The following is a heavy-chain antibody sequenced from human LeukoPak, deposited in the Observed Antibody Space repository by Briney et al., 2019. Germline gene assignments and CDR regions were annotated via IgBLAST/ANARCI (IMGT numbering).Heavy chain of an antibody. D-gene: IGHD3-10*01. CDR3: AKDLPKWFGESDY. Sequence: GGSLRLSCAASGFTFSSYGMHWVRQAPGKGPEWVAFIRYDGSNKYYADSVKGRFTISRDNSKNTLYLQMNSLRAEDTAVYYCAKDLPKWFGESDYWGQGTLVTVSS. J-gene: IGHJ4*02. CDR1: GFTFSSYG. CDR2: IRYDGSNK. V-gene: IGHV3-30*02.